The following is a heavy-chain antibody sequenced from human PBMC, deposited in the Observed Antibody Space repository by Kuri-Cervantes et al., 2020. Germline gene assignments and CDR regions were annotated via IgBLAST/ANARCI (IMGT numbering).Heavy chain of an antibody. D-gene: IGHD6-13*01. Sequence: ASVKVSCKASGYTFTGYYMHWVRQAPGQGLEWMGWINPNSGGTNYAQKFQGRVTITADESTSTAYMELSSLRSEDTAVYYCARDRSPYSSSWYGRVPGWFDPWGQGTLVTVSS. V-gene: IGHV1-2*02. J-gene: IGHJ5*02. CDR2: INPNSGGT. CDR1: GYTFTGYY. CDR3: ARDRSPYSSSWYGRVPGWFDP.